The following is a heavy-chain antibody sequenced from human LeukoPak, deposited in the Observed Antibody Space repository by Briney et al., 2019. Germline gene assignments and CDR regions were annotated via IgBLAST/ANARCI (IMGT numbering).Heavy chain of an antibody. CDR1: GGTFSSYA. CDR3: ASVNGSGSYRD. D-gene: IGHD3-10*01. J-gene: IGHJ4*02. CDR2: IIPIFGTA. Sequence: SVKVSCKASGGTFSSYAISWVGQAPGQGLEWMGGIIPIFGTANYAQKFQGRVTITADESTSTAYMELSSLRSEDTAVYYCASVNGSGSYRDWGQGTLVTVSS. V-gene: IGHV1-69*01.